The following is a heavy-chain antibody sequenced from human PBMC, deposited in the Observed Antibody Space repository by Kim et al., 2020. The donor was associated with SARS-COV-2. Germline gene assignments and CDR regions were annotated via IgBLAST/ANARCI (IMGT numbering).Heavy chain of an antibody. D-gene: IGHD2-15*01. J-gene: IGHJ4*02. CDR2: ISRSGSET. V-gene: IGHV3-11*04. CDR1: GFTFSDYY. Sequence: GGSLRLSCAASGFTFSDYYMTWMRQAPGRGLEWVSYISRSGSETYYADSVKGRFTLSRDNAKNTLYLHMNSLRAEDTALYYCARGDCRGSSCHSISFDNWGQGTLVTVSS. CDR3: ARGDCRGSSCHSISFDN.